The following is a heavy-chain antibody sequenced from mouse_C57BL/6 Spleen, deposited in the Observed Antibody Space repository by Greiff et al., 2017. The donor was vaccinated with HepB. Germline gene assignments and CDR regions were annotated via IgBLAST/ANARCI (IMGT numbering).Heavy chain of an antibody. CDR3: ARRDYCGSSYGYFDV. D-gene: IGHD1-1*01. CDR2: ISSGSCTI. V-gene: IGHV5-17*01. CDR1: GFTFSDYG. J-gene: IGHJ1*03. Sequence: EVKLVESGGGLVKPGGSLKLSCAASGFTFSDYGMHWVRQAPEKGLEWVAYISSGSCTIYYADTVKGRFTISRDNAKNTQFLQMTSLRSEDTAMYYCARRDYCGSSYGYFDVWGTGTTVTVSS.